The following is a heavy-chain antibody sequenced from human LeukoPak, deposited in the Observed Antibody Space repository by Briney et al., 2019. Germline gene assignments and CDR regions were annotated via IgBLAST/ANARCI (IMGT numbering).Heavy chain of an antibody. V-gene: IGHV4-39*07. D-gene: IGHD3-3*01. CDR3: ARDKSGSFDY. Sequence: SETLSLTCTVSGGSISSYYWVWIRQPPGKGLEWIASIYYSGSTYYNPSLRSRVTISVDTSKNQFSLKLSSVTAADTAVYYSARDKSGSFDYWGQGTLVTVSS. CDR2: IYYSGST. J-gene: IGHJ4*02. CDR1: GGSISSYY.